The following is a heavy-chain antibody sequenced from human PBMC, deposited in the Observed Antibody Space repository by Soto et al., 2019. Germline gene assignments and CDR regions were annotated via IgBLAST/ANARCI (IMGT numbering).Heavy chain of an antibody. CDR3: ARGSGWYYY. CDR2: IYYSGST. Sequence: QVQLQESGPGLVKPSETLSLTCTVSGGSISSYYWSWIRRPPGKGLEWIGYIYYSGSTNYNPSLKSRVTISVDTSKNQFSLKLSSVTAADTAVYYCARGSGWYYYWGQGTLVTVSS. V-gene: IGHV4-59*01. CDR1: GGSISSYY. J-gene: IGHJ4*02. D-gene: IGHD6-19*01.